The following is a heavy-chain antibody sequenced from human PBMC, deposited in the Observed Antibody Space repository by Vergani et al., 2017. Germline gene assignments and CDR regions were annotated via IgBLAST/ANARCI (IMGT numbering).Heavy chain of an antibody. CDR2: IWYDGSNK. V-gene: IGHV3-33*08. Sequence: VQLLESGGGLVQPGGSLRLSCAASGFTFSSYAMSWVRQAPGKGLEWVAVIWYDGSNKYYADSVKGRFTISRDNSKNTLYLQMNSLRAEDTAVYYCARDEGYYDSSGYYGAFDIWGQGTMVTVSS. D-gene: IGHD3-22*01. CDR3: ARDEGYYDSSGYYGAFDI. CDR1: GFTFSSYA. J-gene: IGHJ3*02.